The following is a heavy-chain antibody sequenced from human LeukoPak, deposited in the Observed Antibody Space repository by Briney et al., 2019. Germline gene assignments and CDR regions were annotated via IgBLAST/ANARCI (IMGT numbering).Heavy chain of an antibody. CDR2: ISDNEGRT. CDR1: GFTFNYYA. V-gene: IGHV3-23*01. Sequence: PGGSLRLFCAASGFTFNYYAMSWVRQAPGKGLEWVSGISDNEGRTYYTDSVKGRFTISRDRTKNTVYLQMHNLRADDTAVYFCARHDSFIPYWGQGTLVTVSS. J-gene: IGHJ4*02. CDR3: ARHDSFIPY. D-gene: IGHD5-18*01.